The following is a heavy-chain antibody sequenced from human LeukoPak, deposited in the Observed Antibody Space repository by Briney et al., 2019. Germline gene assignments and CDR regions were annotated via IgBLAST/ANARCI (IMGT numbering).Heavy chain of an antibody. CDR1: GFTFSDYY. J-gene: IGHJ4*02. CDR2: ISSSGSTI. V-gene: IGHV3-11*04. CDR3: ARGFLWSGAYYFDY. D-gene: IGHD2-21*01. Sequence: GGSRRLSCAASGFTFSDYYMSWIRQAPGKGLEWVSYISSSGSTIYYADSVKGRLTISRDNAKNSLYLQMNSLRAEDTAVYYCARGFLWSGAYYFDYWGQGTLVTVSS.